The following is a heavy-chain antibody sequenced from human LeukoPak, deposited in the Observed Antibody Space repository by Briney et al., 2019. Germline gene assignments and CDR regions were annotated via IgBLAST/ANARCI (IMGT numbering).Heavy chain of an antibody. V-gene: IGHV3-15*07. CDR3: TTGNWGPH. Sequence: GGSPRLSCAASGFTFNDAWMNWVRQAPGKGLEWVGRIKRKTDGGTTDYAAPVKGRFTISRDDSKNTLYLQMNSLKTEDTAVYYCTTGNWGPHWGQGTLVTVSS. D-gene: IGHD7-27*01. CDR2: IKRKTDGGTT. J-gene: IGHJ4*02. CDR1: GFTFNDAW.